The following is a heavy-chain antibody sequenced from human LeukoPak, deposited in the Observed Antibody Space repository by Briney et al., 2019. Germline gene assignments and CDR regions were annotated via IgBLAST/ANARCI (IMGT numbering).Heavy chain of an antibody. CDR3: ATSVVVVAATPKANWFDP. Sequence: SETLSLTCTVSGGSISSYYWSWIRQPPGKGLEWIGEINHSGSTNYNPSLKSRVTISVDTSKNQFSLKLSSVTAADTAVYYCATSVVVVAATPKANWFDPWGQGTLVTVSS. V-gene: IGHV4-34*01. D-gene: IGHD2-15*01. CDR1: GGSISSYY. J-gene: IGHJ5*02. CDR2: INHSGST.